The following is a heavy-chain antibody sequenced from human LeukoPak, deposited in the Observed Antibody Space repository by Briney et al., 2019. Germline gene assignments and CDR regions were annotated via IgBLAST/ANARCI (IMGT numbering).Heavy chain of an antibody. CDR2: IWYDGSNK. CDR3: ARDMVDGSKSRAGYFDY. D-gene: IGHD3-10*01. Sequence: GGSLRLSCAASGFTFRSYGMHWVRQAPGKGLKGGAVIWYDGSNKYYADSVKGRFTISRDNSKNTVYLQMNSLRAEDTAVYYCARDMVDGSKSRAGYFDYWGQGTLVTVSS. V-gene: IGHV3-33*01. CDR1: GFTFRSYG. J-gene: IGHJ4*02.